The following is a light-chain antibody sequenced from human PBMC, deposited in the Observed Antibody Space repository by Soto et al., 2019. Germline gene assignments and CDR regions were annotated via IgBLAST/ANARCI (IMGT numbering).Light chain of an antibody. CDR3: SSYAGNNIYV. CDR1: SSDVGRYDY. J-gene: IGLJ1*01. CDR2: DVN. Sequence: QSALTQPPSASGSPGQLVTISCTGSSSDVGRYDYVSWYQHHPGKAPKVMMFDVNKRPSGVPDRFSGSRSGNTASLTVSGLQAEDEADYFCSSYAGNNIYVFGTGTKLTVL. V-gene: IGLV2-8*01.